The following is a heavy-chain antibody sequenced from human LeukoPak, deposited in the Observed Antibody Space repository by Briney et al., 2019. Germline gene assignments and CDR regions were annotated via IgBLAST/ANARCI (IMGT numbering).Heavy chain of an antibody. CDR1: GFTFSSYG. CDR3: ARAPGVRAPYYFDY. Sequence: GRSLRLSCAASGFTFSSYGMHWVRQAPGKGLEWVAVIWYDGSNKYYADSVKGRFTISRDNSKNTLYLQMNSLRAEDTAVYYCARAPGVRAPYYFDYWGQGTLVTVSS. CDR2: IWYDGSNK. J-gene: IGHJ4*02. V-gene: IGHV3-33*01. D-gene: IGHD1-26*01.